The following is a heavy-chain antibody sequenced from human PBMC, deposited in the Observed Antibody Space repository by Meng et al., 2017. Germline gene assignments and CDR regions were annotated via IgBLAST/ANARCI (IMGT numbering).Heavy chain of an antibody. CDR2: IIPIFGTA. D-gene: IGHD1-1*01. CDR3: ARKTGDVITNENWFDP. Sequence: SVKVSCKASGGTFSSYAISWVRQAPGQGLEWMGGIIPIFGTANYAQKFQGRVTITADTSTSTAYMELSSLRSEDTAVYYCARKTGDVITNENWFDPWAQGPL. V-gene: IGHV1-69*06. CDR1: GGTFSSYA. J-gene: IGHJ5*02.